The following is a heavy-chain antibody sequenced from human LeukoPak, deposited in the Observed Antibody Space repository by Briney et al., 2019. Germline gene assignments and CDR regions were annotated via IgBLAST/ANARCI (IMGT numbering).Heavy chain of an antibody. Sequence: SETLSLTCTVSGGSISSSSYYWGWIRQPPGKGLEWIGSIYYSGSTYYNPSLKSRVTISVDTSKNQFSLKLSSVTAADTAVYYCARHAYPIFGVVARSDYYMDLWGKGTTVTVSS. CDR1: GGSISSSSYY. D-gene: IGHD3-3*01. J-gene: IGHJ6*03. CDR3: ARHAYPIFGVVARSDYYMDL. CDR2: IYYSGST. V-gene: IGHV4-39*01.